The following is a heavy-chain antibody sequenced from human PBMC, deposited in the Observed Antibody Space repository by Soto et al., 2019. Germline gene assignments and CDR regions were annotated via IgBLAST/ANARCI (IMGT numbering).Heavy chain of an antibody. D-gene: IGHD6-13*01. CDR3: ATDGAAGAVMGV. CDR2: ISSRGEYL. CDR1: GLTFSAFG. Sequence: EVQLVASGGGLVKPGGSLRLSCAASGLTFSAFGMNWVRQAQGKGLEWVSSISSRGEYLDYADAVKGPLTISSDNAKNSLFLQLDSLRVEDTAVYCCATDGAAGAVMGVWAQEATDTVPS. J-gene: IGHJ6*02. V-gene: IGHV3-21*01.